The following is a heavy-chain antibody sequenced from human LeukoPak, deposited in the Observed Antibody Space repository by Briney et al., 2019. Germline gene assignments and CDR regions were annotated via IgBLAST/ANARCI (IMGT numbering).Heavy chain of an antibody. V-gene: IGHV4-31*03. CDR3: ARDAGEYVGGSAGHFFDF. D-gene: IGHD1-26*01. CDR1: GASISSGNSY. Sequence: SETLSLTCTVSGASISSGNSYWSWIRQHPGRGLEWIGYTRSGGSTYYNPSFRSRVSISLDATDNQFSLRLTSVTAADTAVYYCARDAGEYVGGSAGHFFDFWGQGDLVTVSS. CDR2: TRSGGST. J-gene: IGHJ4*02.